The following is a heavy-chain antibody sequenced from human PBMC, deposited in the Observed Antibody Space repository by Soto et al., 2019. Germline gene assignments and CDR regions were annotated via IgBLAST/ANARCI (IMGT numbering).Heavy chain of an antibody. J-gene: IGHJ4*02. D-gene: IGHD3-22*01. V-gene: IGHV3-72*01. CDR3: ARIDSSGYYYTY. CDR2: TRNKANSYTT. CDR1: GFTFTDPY. Sequence: PGGSLRLSCAASGFTFTDPYMDWVRQAPGKGLEWVGRTRNKANSYTTEYAASVKGRFTISRDDSKNSLYLQMNSLKTEDTAVYYCARIDSSGYYYTYWGQGTLVTVSS.